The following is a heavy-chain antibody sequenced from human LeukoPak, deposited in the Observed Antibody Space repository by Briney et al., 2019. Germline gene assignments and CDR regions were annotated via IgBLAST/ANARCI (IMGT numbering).Heavy chain of an antibody. J-gene: IGHJ3*02. D-gene: IGHD2-21*02. Sequence: ASVKVSCKASGYTFTTYGVGWVRQAPGQGLEWMGWINAYNGNTNYAQRLQGRVTMTRDTSTSTAYMELWSLRSDDTAVYYCARDHSGSDIIVVVTAIEAAFDIWGQGTMVTVSS. V-gene: IGHV1-18*01. CDR1: GYTFTTYG. CDR2: INAYNGNT. CDR3: ARDHSGSDIIVVVTAIEAAFDI.